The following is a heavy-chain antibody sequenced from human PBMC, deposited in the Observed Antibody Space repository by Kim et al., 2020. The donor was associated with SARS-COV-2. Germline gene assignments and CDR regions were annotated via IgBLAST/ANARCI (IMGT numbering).Heavy chain of an antibody. CDR1: GFTFSSYG. Sequence: GGSLRLSCAASGFTFSSYGMHWVRQAPGKGLEWVAVISYDGSNKYYADSVKGRFTISRDNSKNTLYLQMNSLRAEDTAVYYCAKVMTTVTTSEMADYWGQGTLVTVSS. CDR2: ISYDGSNK. V-gene: IGHV3-30*18. CDR3: AKVMTTVTTSEMADY. J-gene: IGHJ4*02. D-gene: IGHD4-17*01.